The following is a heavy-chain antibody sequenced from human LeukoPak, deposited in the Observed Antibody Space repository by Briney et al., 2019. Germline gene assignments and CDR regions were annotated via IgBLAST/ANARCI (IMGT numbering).Heavy chain of an antibody. Sequence: GGSLRLSCAASGFTFSGYWMHWVRQAPGKGLVWVSRINSDGSSARYADSVKGRFTISRDNAKNTLYLQMNSLRAEDTAVYYCARPVCGGDCYPYDYWGQGTLVTVSS. CDR3: ARPVCGGDCYPYDY. J-gene: IGHJ4*02. CDR2: INSDGSSA. CDR1: GFTFSGYW. V-gene: IGHV3-74*01. D-gene: IGHD2-21*02.